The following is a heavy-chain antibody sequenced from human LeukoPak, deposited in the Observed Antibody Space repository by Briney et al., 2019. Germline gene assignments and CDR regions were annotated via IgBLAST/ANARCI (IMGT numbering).Heavy chain of an antibody. CDR2: IKSKTDGGTT. CDR1: GFTFSNAW. CDR3: ARVGTIVDRYPRDY. Sequence: AGGSLRLPCAASGFTFSNAWMSWVRQAPGEGLEWVGRIKSKTDGGTTDYAAPVKGRFTISRDDSKNTLYLQMNSLRAEDTAVYYCARVGTIVDRYPRDYWGQGTLVTVSS. V-gene: IGHV3-15*01. D-gene: IGHD2-21*01. J-gene: IGHJ4*02.